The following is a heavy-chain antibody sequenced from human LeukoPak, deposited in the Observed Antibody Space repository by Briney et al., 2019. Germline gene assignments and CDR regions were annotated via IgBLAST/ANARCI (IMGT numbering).Heavy chain of an antibody. CDR2: INYSGST. J-gene: IGHJ6*02. CDR3: ARGGYCSSTSCCVGYYYYYGMDV. D-gene: IGHD2-2*01. CDR1: GGSFSGYY. Sequence: SETLSLTCAVYGGSFSGYYWSWIRQPPGKGLEWIGEINYSGSTNYNPSLKSRVTISVDTSKNQFSLKLSSVTAADTAVYYCARGGYCSSTSCCVGYYYYYGMDVWGQGTTVTVSS. V-gene: IGHV4-34*01.